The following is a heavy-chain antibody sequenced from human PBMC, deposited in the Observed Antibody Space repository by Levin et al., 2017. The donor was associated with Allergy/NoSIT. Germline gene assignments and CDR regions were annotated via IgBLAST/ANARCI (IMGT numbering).Heavy chain of an antibody. J-gene: IGHJ4*02. CDR1: GYTFTSYD. CDR3: ASGTTVTTSHFDY. CDR2: MNPNSGNT. Sequence: PGESLKISCKASGYTFTSYDINWVRQATGQGLEWMGWMNPNSGNTGYAQKFQGRVTMTRNTSISTAYMELSSLRSEDTAVYYCASGTTVTTSHFDYWGQGTLVTVSS. V-gene: IGHV1-8*01. D-gene: IGHD4-17*01.